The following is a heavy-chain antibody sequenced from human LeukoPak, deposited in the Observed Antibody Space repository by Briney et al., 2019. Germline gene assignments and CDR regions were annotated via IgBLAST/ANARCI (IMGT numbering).Heavy chain of an antibody. D-gene: IGHD5-18*01. Sequence: ASVKVSCKASGGTFSSYAISWVRQAPGQGLEWMGGIIPIFGTANYAQKFQGRVTITADESTSTAYMELSSLRSEDTAVYYCATTPGVVTAMVSNWFDPWGQGTLVTVSS. CDR3: ATTPGVVTAMVSNWFDP. CDR1: GGTFSSYA. V-gene: IGHV1-69*13. J-gene: IGHJ5*02. CDR2: IIPIFGTA.